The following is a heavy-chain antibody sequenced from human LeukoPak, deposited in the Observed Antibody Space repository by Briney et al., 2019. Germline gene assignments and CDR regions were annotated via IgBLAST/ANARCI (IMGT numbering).Heavy chain of an antibody. CDR3: AKDICGGDCYPHGGY. D-gene: IGHD2-21*01. CDR1: GFTFRTYS. Sequence: YPGGSLRLSCAASGFTFRTYSLSWVRQAPGKGLEWVSYISTGSSTIYYADSVKGRFTISRDNAENSLYLQMNSLRAEDTAVYYCAKDICGGDCYPHGGYWGQGTLVTVSS. V-gene: IGHV3-48*01. J-gene: IGHJ4*02. CDR2: ISTGSSTI.